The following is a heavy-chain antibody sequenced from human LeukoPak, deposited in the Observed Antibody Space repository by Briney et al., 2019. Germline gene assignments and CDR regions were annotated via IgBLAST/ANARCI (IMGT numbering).Heavy chain of an antibody. V-gene: IGHV1-18*01. Sequence: GASVKVSCKASGYTFTSYGLSWVRQAPGQGLEWMGWISTYNGNTNYAQRLQGRVTMTTDTSTSTAYMDLRSLRYDDTAVYYCARRGSSWYFDLWGRGTLVTVSS. CDR2: ISTYNGNT. CDR3: ARRGSSWYFDL. CDR1: GYTFTSYG. D-gene: IGHD6-13*01. J-gene: IGHJ2*01.